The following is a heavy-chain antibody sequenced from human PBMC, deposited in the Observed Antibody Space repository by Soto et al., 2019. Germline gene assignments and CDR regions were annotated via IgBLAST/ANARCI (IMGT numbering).Heavy chain of an antibody. V-gene: IGHV5-51*01. D-gene: IGHD2-15*01. CDR2: IYPGDFDT. CDR3: ARASWTFVDPYHFDY. Sequence: PGESLKISCKGSGYGFTTYWIGWVRQMPGKGLEWMGIIYPGDFDTRYSPSFQGQVTTSADTSISTAYLQWSSLRASDTAMYHRARASWTFVDPYHFDYWGQGTLVTVSS. J-gene: IGHJ4*02. CDR1: GYGFTTYW.